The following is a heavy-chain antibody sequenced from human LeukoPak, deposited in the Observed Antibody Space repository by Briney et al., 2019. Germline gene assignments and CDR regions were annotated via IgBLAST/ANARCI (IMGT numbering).Heavy chain of an antibody. CDR1: GYTFTSYG. J-gene: IGHJ4*02. V-gene: IGHV1-18*01. D-gene: IGHD3-22*01. CDR3: ARDVDDSSGYYYPLQDY. CDR2: ISAYNGNT. Sequence: ASVKVSCKASGYTFTSYGISWVRQAPGQGLEWMGWISAYNGNTNYAQKLQGRVTMTTDTSTSTAYMELRSLRSDDTAVDYCARDVDDSSGYYYPLQDYWGQGTLVTVSS.